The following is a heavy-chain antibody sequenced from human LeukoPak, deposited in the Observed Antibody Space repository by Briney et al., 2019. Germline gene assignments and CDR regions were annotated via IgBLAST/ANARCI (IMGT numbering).Heavy chain of an antibody. CDR2: IKSDGSAT. Sequence: GGSLRLSCAASGFTFSTYWMHWVRQAPGKGLVWVSRIKSDGSATTYADFVKGRFTVSRDNAKNTLYLQMSSLRAEDTAMYCGARGGGRGSIGGDCWGQGTLVTVSS. D-gene: IGHD3-10*01. CDR3: ARGGGRGSIGGDC. V-gene: IGHV3-74*03. CDR1: GFTFSTYW. J-gene: IGHJ4*02.